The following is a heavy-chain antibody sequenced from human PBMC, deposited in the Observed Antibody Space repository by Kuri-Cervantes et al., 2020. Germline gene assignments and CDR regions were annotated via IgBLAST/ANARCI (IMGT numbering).Heavy chain of an antibody. CDR1: GVSFSDYS. CDR3: AREGSGSYYFDY. J-gene: IGHJ4*02. D-gene: IGHD1-26*01. CDR2: INNSGST. Sequence: SETLSLTCAVYGVSFSDYSWSWIRQPPGKGLEWIGEINNSGSTNYNPSLKSRVTISVDTSKNQFSLKLSSVTAADTAVYYCAREGSGSYYFDYWGQGTLVTVSS. V-gene: IGHV4-34*01.